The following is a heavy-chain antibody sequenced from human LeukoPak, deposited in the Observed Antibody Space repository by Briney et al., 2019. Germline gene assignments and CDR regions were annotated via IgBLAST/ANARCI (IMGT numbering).Heavy chain of an antibody. CDR2: INHSGST. J-gene: IGHJ4*02. V-gene: IGHV4-34*01. Sequence: SETLSLTCALYGRSFSGYYWSWIRQPPGKGLEWIGEINHSGSTNYNPSLKSRVTISVDTSKNQFSLKLSSVTAADTAVYYCARRGWYSDYWGQGTLVTVSS. CDR3: ARRGWYSDY. CDR1: GRSFSGYY. D-gene: IGHD6-19*01.